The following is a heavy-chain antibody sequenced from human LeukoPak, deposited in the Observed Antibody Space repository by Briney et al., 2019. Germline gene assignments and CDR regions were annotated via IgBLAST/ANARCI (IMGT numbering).Heavy chain of an antibody. CDR3: AREHPPYGGSGD. Sequence: PGGSLRLSCAASGFTFSSYSMNWVRQAPGKGLEWVSSISSSSSYIYYADSVKGRFTISRDNAKNSLYLQMNSLRAEDTAVYYCAREHPPYGGSGDWGQGTLVTVSS. V-gene: IGHV3-21*01. J-gene: IGHJ4*02. CDR2: ISSSSSYI. CDR1: GFTFSSYS. D-gene: IGHD3-10*01.